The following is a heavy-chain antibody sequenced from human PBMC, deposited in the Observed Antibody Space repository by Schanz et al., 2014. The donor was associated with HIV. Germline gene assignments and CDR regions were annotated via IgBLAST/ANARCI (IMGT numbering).Heavy chain of an antibody. CDR1: GFSFNIYG. D-gene: IGHD3-22*01. CDR3: AKPEYDSRGNSQSHFDY. J-gene: IGHJ4*02. Sequence: QVQLVESGGGVVQPGRSLRLSCVASGFSFNIYGMHWVRQAPGKGLEWGAVMSYDGVRKYLGDSVKGRFTISRDNSKNTVYLQLKSLRVEDTAVYYCAKPEYDSRGNSQSHFDYWGQGTLVTVSS. CDR2: MSYDGVRK. V-gene: IGHV3-33*05.